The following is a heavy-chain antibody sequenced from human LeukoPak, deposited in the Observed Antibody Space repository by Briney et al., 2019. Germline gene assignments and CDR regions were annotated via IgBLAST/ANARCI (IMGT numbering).Heavy chain of an antibody. CDR1: RRTFSSYA. D-gene: IGHD3-10*02. J-gene: IGHJ5*02. CDR2: IIPIFGTA. CDR3: ARGLMFGTPSEFDP. V-gene: IGHV1-69*13. Sequence: GASVKVSCKASRRTFSSYAISWVRQAPGQGLEWMGGIIPIFGTANCAQKSQGRVTITADESTSTAYMELRSLRSEDTAVYYRARGLMFGTPSEFDPWGQGTVVSVSS.